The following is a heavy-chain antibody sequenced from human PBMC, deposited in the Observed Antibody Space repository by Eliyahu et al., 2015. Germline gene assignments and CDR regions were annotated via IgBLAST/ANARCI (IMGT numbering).Heavy chain of an antibody. V-gene: IGHV3-66*01. CDR1: GFTVXSXY. CDR3: ARDRVVVVPAAEAYYYGMDV. J-gene: IGHJ6*02. D-gene: IGHD2-2*01. CDR2: IYSGGST. Sequence: EVQLVESGGGLVQPGGSLRLSCAASGFTVXSXYMSWVHQAPGKGLEWVSVIYSGGSTYYADSVKGRFTISRDNSKNTLYLQMNSLRAEDTAVYYCARDRVVVVPAAEAYYYGMDVWGQGTTVTVSS.